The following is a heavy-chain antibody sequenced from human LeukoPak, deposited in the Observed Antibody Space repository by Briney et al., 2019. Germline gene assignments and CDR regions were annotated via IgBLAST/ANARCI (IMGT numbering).Heavy chain of an antibody. J-gene: IGHJ4*02. V-gene: IGHV1-46*01. Sequence: ASVKVSCKASGYTFTSYYMHWVRQAPGQGLEWMGIINPSGGSTSYAQKFQGRVTMTRDTSTSTVYMELSSLRSEDTAVYYCARDLRASYDSSGCYFDYWGQGTLVTVSS. CDR3: ARDLRASYDSSGCYFDY. D-gene: IGHD3-22*01. CDR1: GYTFTSYY. CDR2: INPSGGST.